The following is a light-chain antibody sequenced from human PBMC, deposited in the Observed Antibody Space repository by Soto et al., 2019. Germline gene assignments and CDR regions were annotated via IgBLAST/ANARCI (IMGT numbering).Light chain of an antibody. J-gene: IGLJ2*01. V-gene: IGLV2-14*01. CDR2: EVN. Sequence: QSVLTQPASVSGSPGQSITISCTGTSSDVGGYNYVSWYQQHPGTVPKLMIYEVNNRPSGISNRFSGSKSGNTASLTISGLQAEDEADYYCSSYTSYNTVLFGGGTKLTVL. CDR1: SSDVGGYNY. CDR3: SSYTSYNTVL.